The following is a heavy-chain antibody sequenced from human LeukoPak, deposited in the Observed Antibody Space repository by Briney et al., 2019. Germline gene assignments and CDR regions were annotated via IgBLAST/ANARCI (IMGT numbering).Heavy chain of an antibody. D-gene: IGHD1-26*01. V-gene: IGHV4-59*01. CDR3: ARVGGSNHYYYGMDV. J-gene: IGHJ6*02. CDR1: GGSISSYY. CDR2: IYYSGST. Sequence: SETLSLTCTVSGGSISSYYWSWIRQPPGKGLKWIGYIYYSGSTNYNPSLKSRVTISVDTSKNQFSLKLSSVTSADTAVYYCARVGGSNHYYYGMDVWGQGTTVTVSS.